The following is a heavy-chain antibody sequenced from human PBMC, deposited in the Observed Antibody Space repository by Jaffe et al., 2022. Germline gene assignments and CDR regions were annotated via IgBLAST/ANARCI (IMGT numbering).Heavy chain of an antibody. CDR3: ASLKTRQTWDVDY. D-gene: IGHD1-26*01. Sequence: EVQLVESGGGLVQPGGSLRLSCAASGFTFRNYWMHWVRQAPGKGLVWVSRLNSDGSRANYADSVKGRFTISRDNAKNTLYLQMNSLRAEDTAVYYCASLKTRQTWDVDYWGQGTLVTVSS. CDR1: GFTFRNYW. V-gene: IGHV3-74*01. CDR2: LNSDGSRA. J-gene: IGHJ4*02.